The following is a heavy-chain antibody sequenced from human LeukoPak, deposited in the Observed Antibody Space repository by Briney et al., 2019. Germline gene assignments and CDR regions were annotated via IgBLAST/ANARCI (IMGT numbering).Heavy chain of an antibody. CDR2: ISGSGGST. Sequence: AGGSLRLSCAASGFTFSSYAMSWVRQAPGKGLEWVSAISGSGGSTYYADSVKGRFTISRDNSKSTLYLQMNSLRAEDTAVYYCAKGVVVAPDVTPFDYWGQGTLVTVSS. V-gene: IGHV3-23*01. J-gene: IGHJ4*02. CDR1: GFTFSSYA. CDR3: AKGVVVAPDVTPFDY. D-gene: IGHD2-2*01.